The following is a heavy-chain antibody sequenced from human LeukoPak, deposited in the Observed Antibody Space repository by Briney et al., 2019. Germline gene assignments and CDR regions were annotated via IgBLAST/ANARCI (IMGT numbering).Heavy chain of an antibody. J-gene: IGHJ4*02. Sequence: GGSLRLSCAASGFTFSSHSMNWVRQAPGKGLEWVSSISSSSSYIYYADSVKGRFTISRDNAKNSLYLQMNSLRAEDTAVYYCARCSRGYDILTGYYNDLPDYWGQGTLVTVSS. D-gene: IGHD3-9*01. CDR2: ISSSSSYI. CDR3: ARCSRGYDILTGYYNDLPDY. CDR1: GFTFSSHS. V-gene: IGHV3-21*01.